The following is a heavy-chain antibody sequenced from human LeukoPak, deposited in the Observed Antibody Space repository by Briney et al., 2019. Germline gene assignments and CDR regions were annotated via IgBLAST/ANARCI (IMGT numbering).Heavy chain of an antibody. D-gene: IGHD5-18*01. CDR2: IKQDGSDK. V-gene: IGHV3-7*03. Sequence: GGSLRLSCTASRFTFSSYWMSWVRQAPGKGLEWVANIKQDGSDKNYVDSVKGRFTISRDNAKNSLSLQMNSLRAEDTAVYYCVRGGYSYGNFWGQGTLVTVSS. J-gene: IGHJ4*02. CDR3: VRGGYSYGNF. CDR1: RFTFSSYW.